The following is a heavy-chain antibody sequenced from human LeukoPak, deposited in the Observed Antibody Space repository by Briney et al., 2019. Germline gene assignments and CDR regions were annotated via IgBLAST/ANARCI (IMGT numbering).Heavy chain of an antibody. Sequence: SETLSLTCTVSGYSISSGYYWGWIRQPPGKGLEWIGSIYHSGSTYYNPSLKSRVTISVDTSKNQFSLKLSSVTAADTAVYYCASPSILQDYDILTGELDYWGQGTLVTVSS. J-gene: IGHJ4*02. CDR1: GYSISSGYY. V-gene: IGHV4-38-2*02. D-gene: IGHD3-9*01. CDR3: ASPSILQDYDILTGELDY. CDR2: IYHSGST.